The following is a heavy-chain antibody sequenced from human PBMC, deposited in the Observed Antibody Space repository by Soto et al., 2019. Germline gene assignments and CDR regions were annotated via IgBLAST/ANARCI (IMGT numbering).Heavy chain of an antibody. CDR3: TLIWNPGFDYFYY. V-gene: IGHV3-23*01. Sequence: GGSLRLSCAASGFTFSSYAMSWVRQAPGKGLEWVSGISAFGGGSTYYADSVRGRFSISRDNSKNTLYLQMNSLRADDTAVYYCTLIWNPGFDYFYYWGQGTLVTVSS. J-gene: IGHJ4*02. D-gene: IGHD1-1*01. CDR2: ISAFGGGST. CDR1: GFTFSSYA.